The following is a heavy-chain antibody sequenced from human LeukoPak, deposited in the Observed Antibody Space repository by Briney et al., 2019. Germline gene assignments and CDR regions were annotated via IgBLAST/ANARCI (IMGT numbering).Heavy chain of an antibody. J-gene: IGHJ4*02. V-gene: IGHV5-10-1*01. CDR2: VDPSDSYT. CDR3: ARLRDGSIDY. CDR1: GYNFSSYW. Sequence: GESLKISCKGPGYNFSSYWISWVRQMPGKGLEWMGRVDPSDSYTNYSPSFQGHVTISADKSITTAYLQWSSLKASDTAMYYCARLRDGSIDYWGQGTLVTVSS.